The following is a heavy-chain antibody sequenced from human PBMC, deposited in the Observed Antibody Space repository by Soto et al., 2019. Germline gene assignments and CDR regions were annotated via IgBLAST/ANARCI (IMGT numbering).Heavy chain of an antibody. D-gene: IGHD3-10*01. CDR2: TYYKSKWNN. CDR1: GDSVSSNSAG. Sequence: QTLSLTGVISGDSVSSNSAGCNWIRQSPSRGLEWLGRTYYKSKWNNDYALSVKSRITINPDTSKNQFSLHLYSVTPEDTAVYYRTGITWFRGMDVWGQGTQVTVYS. V-gene: IGHV6-1*01. J-gene: IGHJ6*02. CDR3: TGITWFRGMDV.